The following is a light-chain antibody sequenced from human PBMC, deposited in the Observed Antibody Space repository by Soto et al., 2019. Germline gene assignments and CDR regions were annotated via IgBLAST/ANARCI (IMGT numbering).Light chain of an antibody. CDR1: SSDVGSYNL. V-gene: IGLV2-23*02. CDR2: EVS. CDR3: CSYAGSIYV. Sequence: QSAPTQPASVSGSPGQSITISCTGTSSDVGSYNLVSWYQQHPGKVPKLMIYEVSKRPSGVSNRFSGSKSGNTASLTISGLQAEDEADYYCCSYAGSIYVFGTGTKVTVL. J-gene: IGLJ1*01.